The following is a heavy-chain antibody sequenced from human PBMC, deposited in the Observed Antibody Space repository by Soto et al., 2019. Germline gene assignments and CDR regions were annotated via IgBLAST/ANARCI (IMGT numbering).Heavy chain of an antibody. J-gene: IGHJ5*02. CDR3: AGSHRTYYYGSGSYRCFDP. CDR1: GGSFSGYY. CDR2: INHSGST. V-gene: IGHV4-34*01. D-gene: IGHD3-10*01. Sequence: SSETLSLTCAVYGGSFSGYYWSWIRQPPEKGLEWIGEINHSGSTNYNPSLKSRVTISVDTSKNQFSLKLSSVTAADTAVYYCAGSHRTYYYGSGSYRCFDPWGQGTLVT.